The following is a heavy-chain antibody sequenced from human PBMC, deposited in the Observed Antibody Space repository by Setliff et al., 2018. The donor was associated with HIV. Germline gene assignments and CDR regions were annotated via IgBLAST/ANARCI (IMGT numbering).Heavy chain of an antibody. V-gene: IGHV4-59*02. Sequence: PSETLSLTCNVSSGSVNDYWWTWIRQPPGKGLEWIGYIYYSGSTYYNPSLKSRVTISVDTSKNQFSLMLSSVTAADTAVYYCARLGDYDSSGYSWFDYWGQGIQVTVSS. D-gene: IGHD3-22*01. J-gene: IGHJ4*02. CDR1: SGSVNDYW. CDR2: IYYSGST. CDR3: ARLGDYDSSGYSWFDY.